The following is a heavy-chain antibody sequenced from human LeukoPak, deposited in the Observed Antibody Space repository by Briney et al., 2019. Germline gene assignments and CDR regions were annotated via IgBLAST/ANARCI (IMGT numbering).Heavy chain of an antibody. Sequence: GGSLRLSCAASGFTFNSYAMHWVRQSPGKGLEWVAVISYDGSNKYYADSVKGRFTISRDNSKNTLYLQMNSLRAEDTAVYYCAKDRVVVPAAIHGMDVWGQGTTVTVSS. V-gene: IGHV3-30*04. D-gene: IGHD2-2*02. J-gene: IGHJ6*02. CDR1: GFTFNSYA. CDR3: AKDRVVVPAAIHGMDV. CDR2: ISYDGSNK.